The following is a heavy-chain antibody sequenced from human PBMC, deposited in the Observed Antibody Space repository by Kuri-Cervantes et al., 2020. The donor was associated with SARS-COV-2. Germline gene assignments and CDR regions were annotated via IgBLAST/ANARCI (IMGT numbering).Heavy chain of an antibody. V-gene: IGHV3-48*01. CDR1: GFSFSDYA. CDR3: VREGFGSSSHNYGMDV. CDR2: ISSSSSPI. J-gene: IGHJ6*02. D-gene: IGHD6-6*01. Sequence: GESLKISCAASGFSFSDYAMNWVRQVPGKGLEWLSYISSSSSPIFYADSVKGRFTISRDNVENSLYLQMNSLRPQDTAVYYCVREGFGSSSHNYGMDVWGQGTTVTVSS.